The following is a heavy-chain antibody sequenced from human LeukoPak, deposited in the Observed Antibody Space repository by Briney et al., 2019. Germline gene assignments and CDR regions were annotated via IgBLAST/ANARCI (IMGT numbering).Heavy chain of an antibody. D-gene: IGHD4-11*01. CDR3: ARVSTIMTTYWFDP. V-gene: IGHV3-48*03. Sequence: PGGSLRLSCAASGFTFSTSEMNWVRQAPGKGLEWVSYISSTGSTIYYADSVQGRFTISRDNTKKSLYLQMTGLRVEDTAIYYCARVSTIMTTYWFDPWGQGALVSVSS. CDR2: ISSTGSTI. J-gene: IGHJ5*02. CDR1: GFTFSTSE.